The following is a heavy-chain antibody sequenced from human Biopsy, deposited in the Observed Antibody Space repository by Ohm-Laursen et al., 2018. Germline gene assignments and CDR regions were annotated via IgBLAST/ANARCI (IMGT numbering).Heavy chain of an antibody. V-gene: IGHV3-74*01. J-gene: IGHJ6*02. CDR3: ARGFGDHLSATDYGMDV. D-gene: IGHD4-17*01. CDR2: IYNLGTST. Sequence: SLRLSCAAFGFTFSNYWMHWVRQAPGKGLVWVSHIYNLGTSTNYADSVRGRFAISRDNAKNTSFLQMNSLRVEDTAVYFCARGFGDHLSATDYGMDVWGQGTTVTVSS. CDR1: GFTFSNYW.